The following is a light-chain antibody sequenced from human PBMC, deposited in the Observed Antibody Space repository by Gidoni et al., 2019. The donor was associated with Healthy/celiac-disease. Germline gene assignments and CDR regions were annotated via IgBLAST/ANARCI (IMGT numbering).Light chain of an antibody. CDR3: CSYAGSYTYVV. J-gene: IGLJ2*01. V-gene: IGLV2-11*02. Sequence: QSALTQPRSVSGSPGQSVTISCTGTSSDVGGYNYVSWYQQHPAKAPKLMIYDGSKRPSGVPDRFSGSKSGNTASLTISGLQAEYEADYYCCSYAGSYTYVVFGGGTKLTVL. CDR1: SSDVGGYNY. CDR2: DGS.